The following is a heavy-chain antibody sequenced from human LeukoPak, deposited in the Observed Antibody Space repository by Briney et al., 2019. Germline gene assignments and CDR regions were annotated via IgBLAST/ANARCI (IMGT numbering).Heavy chain of an antibody. J-gene: IGHJ4*02. V-gene: IGHV3-21*04. CDR2: ISSSSSYL. CDR3: AKRGPGSPQSGKYYFDY. CDR1: GFTFSSYS. D-gene: IGHD3-10*01. Sequence: GGSLRLSCAASGFTFSSYSMNWVRQAPGKGLEWVSSISSSSSYLYYADSVKGRFTISRDNSKNTLYLQMNSLRAEDTAVYYCAKRGPGSPQSGKYYFDYWGQGTLVTVSS.